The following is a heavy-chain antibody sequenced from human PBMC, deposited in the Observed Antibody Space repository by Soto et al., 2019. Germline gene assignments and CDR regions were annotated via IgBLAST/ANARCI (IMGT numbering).Heavy chain of an antibody. V-gene: IGHV4-39*01. D-gene: IGHD4-17*01. CDR2: FYYSQST. CDR1: GGSLTSNSYY. J-gene: IGHJ4*02. Sequence: ETLSLTCTVSGGSLTSNSYYWGWIRQPPGKGLEWIGSFYYSQSTYFNPSLKSRVTISVETSKNQYSLKLSAVTAADTAVYYCARRSTVTYDYWGQGILVTV. CDR3: ARRSTVTYDY.